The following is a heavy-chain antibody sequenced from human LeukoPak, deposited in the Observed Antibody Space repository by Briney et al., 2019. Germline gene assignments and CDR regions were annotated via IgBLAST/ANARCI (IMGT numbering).Heavy chain of an antibody. J-gene: IGHJ5*02. CDR2: ISYDGSNK. V-gene: IGHV3-30-3*01. D-gene: IGHD6-19*01. Sequence: GGSLRLSCAASGFTFSSYAMHWVRQALGKGLEWVAVISYDGSNKYYADSVKGRFTISRDNSKNTLYLQMNSLRAEDTAVYYCAREYSSGWYNWFDPWGQGTLVTVSS. CDR3: AREYSSGWYNWFDP. CDR1: GFTFSSYA.